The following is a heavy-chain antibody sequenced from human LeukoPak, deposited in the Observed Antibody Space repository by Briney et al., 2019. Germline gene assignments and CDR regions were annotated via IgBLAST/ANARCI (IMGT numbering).Heavy chain of an antibody. CDR1: GGSISNYY. V-gene: IGHV4-59*01. Sequence: SETLSLTCTVSGGSISNYYWSCIRQPPGKGLEWIGYIYYSGSTYYNPSLKSRVTISVDTSKNQFSLKLSSVTAADTAVYYCARTTVVTPYFDHWGQGTLVTVSS. D-gene: IGHD4-23*01. CDR2: IYYSGST. CDR3: ARTTVVTPYFDH. J-gene: IGHJ4*02.